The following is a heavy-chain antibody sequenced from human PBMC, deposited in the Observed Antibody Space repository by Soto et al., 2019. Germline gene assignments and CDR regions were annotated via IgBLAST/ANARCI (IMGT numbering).Heavy chain of an antibody. Sequence: QVHLVQSGGEVKKPGASVKVSCTASGYTFVNNGISWVRQAHGQGLEWLGWIRPSNGNTNYAQKFQGSVPMTTDTATSTAYMEMRSLRSDDTAVYYCARDQTKWLNDASDFWGQGTMVTVSS. CDR2: IRPSNGNT. CDR3: ARDQTKWLNDASDF. D-gene: IGHD5-12*01. J-gene: IGHJ3*01. CDR1: GYTFVNNG. V-gene: IGHV1-18*01.